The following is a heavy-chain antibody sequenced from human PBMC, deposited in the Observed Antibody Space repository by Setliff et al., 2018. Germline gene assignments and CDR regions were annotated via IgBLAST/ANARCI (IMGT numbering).Heavy chain of an antibody. CDR3: IVNMVRPVTGLDS. CDR1: GHSLTSNH. Sequence: ASVKVSCKASGHSLTSNHFHCGRQAPGKGLEWMGTINPNDGYTIYAPAFQVRVAMTTDTSTCTAYMELSGLTSADTAIYYCIVNMVRPVTGLDSWGPGTLVTVSS. V-gene: IGHV1-46*01. D-gene: IGHD2-15*01. J-gene: IGHJ4*02. CDR2: INPNDGYT.